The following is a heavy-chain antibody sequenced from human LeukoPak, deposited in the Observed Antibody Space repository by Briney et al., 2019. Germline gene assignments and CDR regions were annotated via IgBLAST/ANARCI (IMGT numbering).Heavy chain of an antibody. CDR3: SKGRCSSTSCSPGEY. CDR2: ISAGGGTT. V-gene: IGHV3-23*01. Sequence: GGSLRLSCAASGFTFSSYAMCWVRQAPGKGLEWVSGISAGGGTTSYADSVKGRFTISRDNARNTLYVQMNSLRDEDTAVYYCSKGRCSSTSCSPGEYWGQGTLVTVSS. D-gene: IGHD2-2*01. CDR1: GFTFSSYA. J-gene: IGHJ4*02.